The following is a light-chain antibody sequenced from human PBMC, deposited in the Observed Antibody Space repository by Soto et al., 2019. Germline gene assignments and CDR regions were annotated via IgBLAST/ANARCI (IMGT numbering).Light chain of an antibody. Sequence: DIQRPKYPSSLSASLGDRFTITCQASQDIRFYLNWYQHKTGQAPKLLIYDASQLETGVPSKFSGSGSGTDFTFTINNVQAEDIGTYYCQHDNSRPITFGQGRRLEIK. CDR2: DAS. V-gene: IGKV1-33*01. CDR3: QHDNSRPIT. CDR1: QDIRFY. J-gene: IGKJ5*01.